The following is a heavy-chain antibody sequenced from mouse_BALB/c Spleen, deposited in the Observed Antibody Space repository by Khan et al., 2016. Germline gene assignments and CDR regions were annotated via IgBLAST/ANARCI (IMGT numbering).Heavy chain of an antibody. Sequence: EVQLQESGPGLVKPSQSLSLTCTVTGYSITSDYVWNWIRQFPGNRLEWMGYISYSGSTSYNPSLKSRISITRDTSKNKFFMQLNSVTSEDTSTYSCARSSYGVSVALNYLGQGTSVTVSS. CDR3: ARSSYGVSVALNY. V-gene: IGHV3-2*02. CDR1: GYSITSDYV. CDR2: ISYSGST. J-gene: IGHJ4*01. D-gene: IGHD1-1*01.